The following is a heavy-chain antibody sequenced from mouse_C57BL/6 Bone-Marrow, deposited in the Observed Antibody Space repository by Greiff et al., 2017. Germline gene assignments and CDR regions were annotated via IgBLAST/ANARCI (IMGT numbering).Heavy chain of an antibody. V-gene: IGHV14-3*01. CDR3: GVDRGLLRPYAMDY. CDR1: GFNIKNTY. D-gene: IGHD2-3*01. CDR2: IDPANGNT. Sequence: LQQSVAELVRPGASVKLSCTASGFNIKNTYMHWVKQRPEQGLEWIGRIDPANGNTKYAPKFQGKATITADTSSNTAYLQLSSLTSEDTAIYYCGVDRGLLRPYAMDYWGQGTSVTVSS. J-gene: IGHJ4*01.